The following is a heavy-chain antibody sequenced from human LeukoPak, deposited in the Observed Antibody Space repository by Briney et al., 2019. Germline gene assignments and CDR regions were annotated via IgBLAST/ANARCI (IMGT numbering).Heavy chain of an antibody. CDR2: IKSKTDGGTT. V-gene: IGHV3-15*01. Sequence: PGGSLRLSCAASGFPFTSYWMNWVRQAPGKGLEWVGRIKSKTDGGTTDYAAPVKGRFTISRDDSKNTLYLQMNSLKTEDTAVYYCTTDPLRVVRGVIRGGDFDYWGQGTLVTVSS. D-gene: IGHD3-10*01. CDR1: GFPFTSYW. J-gene: IGHJ4*02. CDR3: TTDPLRVVRGVIRGGDFDY.